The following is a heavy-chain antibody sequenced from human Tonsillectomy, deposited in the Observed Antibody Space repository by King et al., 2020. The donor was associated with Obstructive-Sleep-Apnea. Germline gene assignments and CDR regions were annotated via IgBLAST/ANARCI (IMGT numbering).Heavy chain of an antibody. CDR1: GGSFVAYY. CDR2: IYYTGKT. V-gene: IGHV4-59*01. J-gene: IGHJ4*01. D-gene: IGHD4-17*01. CDR3: AGDYGDYKVDY. Sequence: VQLQESGPRLVKPWETLSLTCTVSGGSFVAYYWSWIRQPPGRGLEWIGNIYYTGKTNYNPSLKSRITMSVDTSKKQFSLKLRSVTAADTAVYFCAGDYGDYKVDYWGQGSLVTVSS.